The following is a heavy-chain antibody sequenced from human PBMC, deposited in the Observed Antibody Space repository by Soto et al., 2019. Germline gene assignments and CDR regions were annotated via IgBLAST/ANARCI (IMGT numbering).Heavy chain of an antibody. CDR3: AIEGLLRRGWFDP. CDR2: IYYSGST. CDR1: GVSISSGGYY. D-gene: IGHD3-3*01. Sequence: SETLSLTCTVSGVSISSGGYYWSWIRQHPGKGLEWIGYIYYSGSTYYNPSLKSRVTISVDTSKNQFSLKLSSVTAADTAVYYCAIEGLLRRGWFDPWGQGTLVTVSS. V-gene: IGHV4-31*03. J-gene: IGHJ5*02.